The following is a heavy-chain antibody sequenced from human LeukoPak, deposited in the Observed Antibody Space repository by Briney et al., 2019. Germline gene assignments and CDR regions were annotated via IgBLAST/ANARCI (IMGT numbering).Heavy chain of an antibody. V-gene: IGHV1-8*01. D-gene: IGHD2-21*02. CDR1: GYTFTSYD. CDR2: MNPHSGNT. J-gene: IGHJ4*02. CDR3: ARRVTGTHFDF. Sequence: ASVKVSCKASGYTFTSYDINWVRQATGQGLEWMGWMNPHSGNTGYAQNFQGRVTMTRNTSISTAYMELSSLRSEDTALYYCARRVTGTHFDFWGQGTLVTVSS.